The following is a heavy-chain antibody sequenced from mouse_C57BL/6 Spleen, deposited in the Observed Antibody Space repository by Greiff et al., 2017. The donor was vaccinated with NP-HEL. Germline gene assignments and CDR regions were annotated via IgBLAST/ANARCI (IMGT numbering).Heavy chain of an antibody. CDR3: ARSAFITTVVAKNFDV. CDR2: IDPSDSYT. D-gene: IGHD1-1*01. V-gene: IGHV1-69*01. Sequence: QVQLQQPGAELVMPGASVKLSCKASGYTFTSYWMHWVKQRPGQGLEWIGEIDPSDSYTNYNQKFKGKSTLTVDKSSSTAYMQLSSLTSEDSAVYYCARSAFITTVVAKNFDVWGTGTTVTVSS. CDR1: GYTFTSYW. J-gene: IGHJ1*03.